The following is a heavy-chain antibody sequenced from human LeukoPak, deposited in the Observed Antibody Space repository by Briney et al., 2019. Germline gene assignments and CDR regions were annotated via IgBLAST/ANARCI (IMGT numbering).Heavy chain of an antibody. D-gene: IGHD1-26*01. J-gene: IGHJ4*02. CDR1: GYTFTGYY. V-gene: IGHV1-2*02. Sequence: ASVKVSCKASGYTFTGYYIHWVRQAPGQGLEWMGLMNPNSGGTTYAQKFQGRVTMTRDTSISTAYMELNRLRSDETAVYYRARDSLSGSSDYWGQGTLVTVSS. CDR3: ARDSLSGSSDY. CDR2: MNPNSGGT.